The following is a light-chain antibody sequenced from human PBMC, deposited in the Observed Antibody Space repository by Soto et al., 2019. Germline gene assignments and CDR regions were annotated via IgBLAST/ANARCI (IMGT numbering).Light chain of an antibody. V-gene: IGKV3D-20*02. CDR1: QFVSSRS. CDR2: DAF. CDR3: HQRSSWPIT. J-gene: IGKJ5*01. Sequence: ETVLTQSPGTLSWSPGESATLLCRSSQFVSSRSLAWYQQKPGQATRLLIYDAFNRATGITARFSGSGSGTDFTLTISSLEPEDFAVYYCHQRSSWPITFGQGTRLEIK.